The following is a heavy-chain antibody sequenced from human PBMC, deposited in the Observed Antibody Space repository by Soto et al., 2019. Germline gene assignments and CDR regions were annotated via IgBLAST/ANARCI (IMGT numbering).Heavy chain of an antibody. CDR2: IYPGESDT. Sequence: PGESLKISCKGSGYSFTSYWIGWVRQMPGKNMEWMGIIYPGESDTRYSPSNQGQITITADKSISTAYLQWSSLKASDSVMYYCARADNTIHAFDIWGQGTMVTVSS. V-gene: IGHV5-51*01. CDR1: GYSFTSYW. D-gene: IGHD2-21*01. CDR3: ARADNTIHAFDI. J-gene: IGHJ3*02.